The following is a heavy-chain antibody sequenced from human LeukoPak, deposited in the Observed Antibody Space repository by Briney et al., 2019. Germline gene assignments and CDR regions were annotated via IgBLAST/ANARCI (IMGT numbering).Heavy chain of an antibody. Sequence: ASVKVSCKASGYTXTGHSMHWVRQAPGQGLEWMGWMNPNSGGTKYTRKFQGRVTMTRDTSISTAYMELSRLTSDDTAMYYCARDKLGLGELSLYDEWGQGTQVTVSS. CDR2: MNPNSGGT. D-gene: IGHD3-16*02. CDR1: GYTXTGHS. CDR3: ARDKLGLGELSLYDE. V-gene: IGHV1-2*02. J-gene: IGHJ4*02.